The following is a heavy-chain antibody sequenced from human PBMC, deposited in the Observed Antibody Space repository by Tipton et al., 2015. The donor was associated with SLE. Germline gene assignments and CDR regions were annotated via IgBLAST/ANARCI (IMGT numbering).Heavy chain of an antibody. CDR2: IYYSGST. CDR3: ARNGGSYYMYFNL. Sequence: TLSFTCAVSGYSISNSNWWAWIRQPPGKGLEWIGYIYYSGSTFYNPSLKSRVTMSVDTSKNQFSLKLSSVTAADTAVYYCARNGGSYYMYFNLWGRGTLVTVSS. D-gene: IGHD1-26*01. CDR1: GYSISNSNW. V-gene: IGHV4-28*01. J-gene: IGHJ2*01.